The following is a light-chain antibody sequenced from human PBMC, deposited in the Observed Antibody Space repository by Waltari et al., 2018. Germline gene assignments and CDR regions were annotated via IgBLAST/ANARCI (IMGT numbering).Light chain of an antibody. CDR1: RNVFSSSNNSNY. Sequence: DIVMTQSPESLAVSLGERATRTCKSRRNVFSSSNNSNYLACDQQKPGQPPKLLISFASTRESGFPARFTGSGSWTDFTLTISSLQSEDVSFSYCQQYYSTPLTFGGGTKVEIK. V-gene: IGKV4-1*01. J-gene: IGKJ4*01. CDR2: FAS. CDR3: QQYYSTPLT.